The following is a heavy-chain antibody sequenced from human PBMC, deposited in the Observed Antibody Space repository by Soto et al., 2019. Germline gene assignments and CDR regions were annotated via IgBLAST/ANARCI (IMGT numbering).Heavy chain of an antibody. CDR1: GAYISGAYSY. Sequence: SETLPLTGVVSGAYISGAYSYWFWIRKPPGKGLEWIGYIAYSGDTYYNPSLRRRVTISADRSENKFSLTLKSVTAADTAVYFCARDLGRSTIGPWGHRTSFTVSS. D-gene: IGHD1-26*01. CDR2: IAYSGDT. J-gene: IGHJ5*02. V-gene: IGHV4-31*11. CDR3: ARDLGRSTIGP.